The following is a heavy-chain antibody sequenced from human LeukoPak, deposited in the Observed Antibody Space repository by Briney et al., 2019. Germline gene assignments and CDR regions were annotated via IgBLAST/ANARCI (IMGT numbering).Heavy chain of an antibody. D-gene: IGHD5-18*01. V-gene: IGHV5-10-1*01. Sequence: GEALKISCKGSGYKFTSYWINWVRPMPRKGLEWMGRIDPSDAYTMYSPSFQGHVTTSADKSISTAYLLWSSLKASDSAMYYCARVLGYSYGWNYWGQGTLVTVSS. CDR2: IDPSDAYT. J-gene: IGHJ4*02. CDR1: GYKFTSYW. CDR3: ARVLGYSYGWNY.